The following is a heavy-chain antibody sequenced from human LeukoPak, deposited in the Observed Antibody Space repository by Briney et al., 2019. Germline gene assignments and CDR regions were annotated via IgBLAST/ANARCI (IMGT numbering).Heavy chain of an antibody. D-gene: IGHD1-26*01. CDR2: ISYDGSNK. V-gene: IGHV3-30*04. CDR1: GFTFSSYA. J-gene: IGHJ4*02. Sequence: GGSLRLSCAASGFTFSSYAMHWVRQAPGKGLEWVAVISYDGSNKYYADSVKGRFTISRDNSKNTLYLQMNSLRAEDTAVYYCARGGSYGYYFDYWGQGTLVTVSS. CDR3: ARGGSYGYYFDY.